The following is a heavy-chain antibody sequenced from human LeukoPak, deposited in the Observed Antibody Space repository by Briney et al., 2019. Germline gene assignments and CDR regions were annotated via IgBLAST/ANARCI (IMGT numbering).Heavy chain of an antibody. D-gene: IGHD3-22*01. CDR3: ARPIKPRYYDSSGDYYFDY. J-gene: IGHJ4*02. CDR1: GYSFTSYW. CDR2: IYPGDSDT. V-gene: IGHV5-51*01. Sequence: GESLKISCKGSGYSFTSYWIGWVRQIPGKGLEWMGIIYPGDSDTRYSPSFQGQVTISADKSISTAYLQWSSLKASDTAMYYCARPIKPRYYDSSGDYYFDYWGQGTLVTVSS.